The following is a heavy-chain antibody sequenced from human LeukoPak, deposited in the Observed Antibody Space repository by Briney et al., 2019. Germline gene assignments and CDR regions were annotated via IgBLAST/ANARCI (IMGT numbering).Heavy chain of an antibody. CDR3: ARGVGIAAAGTLDY. Sequence: GASVKVSCKASGYTFTGYYMHWVRQAPGQGLEWMGWINPNSGGTNYAQKFQGWVTVTRDTSISTAYMELSRLRSDDTAVYYCARGVGIAAAGTLDYWGQGTLVTVSS. CDR2: INPNSGGT. CDR1: GYTFTGYY. J-gene: IGHJ4*02. V-gene: IGHV1-2*04. D-gene: IGHD6-13*01.